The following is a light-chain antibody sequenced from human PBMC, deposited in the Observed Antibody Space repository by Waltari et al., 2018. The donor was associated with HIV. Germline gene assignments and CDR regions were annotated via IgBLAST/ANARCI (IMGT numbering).Light chain of an antibody. Sequence: IQLTQFPSSLSASVGDRVTFTCRASQVSWRALAWYQQKPGKAPNLLIYDASILVSGVSSRFSGSGSGTDFTLTISSLQPEDFASYYCQQFNDYPLTFGGGTKVEIQ. CDR1: QVSWRA. CDR2: DAS. V-gene: IGKV1D-13*01. J-gene: IGKJ4*01. CDR3: QQFNDYPLT.